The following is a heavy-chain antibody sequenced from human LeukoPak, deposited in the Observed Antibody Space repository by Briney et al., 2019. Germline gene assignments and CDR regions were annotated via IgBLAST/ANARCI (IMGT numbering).Heavy chain of an antibody. D-gene: IGHD3-10*01. V-gene: IGHV3-48*03. CDR1: GFTFSSYE. Sequence: GGSLRLSCAASGFTFSSYEMNWVRQAPGKGLEWVSYISSSGSTIYYADSVKGRFTISRDNAKNSLYLQMNSLRAEDTAVYYCARDLYGSGSYYNPFDYWGQGTLVTVSS. J-gene: IGHJ4*02. CDR2: ISSSGSTI. CDR3: ARDLYGSGSYYNPFDY.